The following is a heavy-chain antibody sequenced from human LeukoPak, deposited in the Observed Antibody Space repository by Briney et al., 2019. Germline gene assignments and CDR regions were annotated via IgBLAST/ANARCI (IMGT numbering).Heavy chain of an antibody. CDR3: ARVLSGIAAAGRVRYFDY. J-gene: IGHJ4*02. D-gene: IGHD6-13*01. Sequence: SETLSLTCTVSGGSISDYYLSWIRQSPGKGLEWIGYRYYTGSSSQNPSLKSRVSISLDTPKNQFSLKLSSVTAADTAVYYCARVLSGIAAAGRVRYFDYWGQGTLVTVSS. CDR1: GGSISDYY. CDR2: RYYTGSS. V-gene: IGHV4-59*12.